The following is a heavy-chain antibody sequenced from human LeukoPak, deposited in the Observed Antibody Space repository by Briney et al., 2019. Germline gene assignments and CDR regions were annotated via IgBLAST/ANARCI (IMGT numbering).Heavy chain of an antibody. CDR2: IYYSGST. D-gene: IGHD4-17*01. J-gene: IGHJ5*02. Sequence: SETLSLTCTVSGGSISSGDYYWGWIRQPPGKGLEWIGYIYYSGSTYYNPSLKSRVTISVDTSKNQFSLKLSSVTAADTAVYYCARYTVTTIGFDPWGQGTLVTVSS. CDR3: ARYTVTTIGFDP. CDR1: GGSISSGDYY. V-gene: IGHV4-30-4*01.